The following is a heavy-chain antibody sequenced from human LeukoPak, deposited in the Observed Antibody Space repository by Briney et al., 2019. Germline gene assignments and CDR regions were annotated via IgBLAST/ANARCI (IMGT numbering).Heavy chain of an antibody. CDR3: ARDVWDWYFDL. CDR1: DGSISSGSYY. Sequence: SQTLSLTCTVSDGSISSGSYYWSWIRQPAGKGLEWIGRIYTSGSTNYNPSLKSRVTISVDTSKNQFSLKLCSVTAADTAVYYCARDVWDWYFDLWGRGTLVTVSS. D-gene: IGHD1-26*01. CDR2: IYTSGST. V-gene: IGHV4-61*02. J-gene: IGHJ2*01.